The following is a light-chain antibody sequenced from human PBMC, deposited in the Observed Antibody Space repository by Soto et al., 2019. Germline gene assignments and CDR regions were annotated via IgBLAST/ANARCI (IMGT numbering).Light chain of an antibody. CDR3: MQALQTPYT. J-gene: IGKJ2*01. Sequence: DIVMTQSPLSLPVTPGEPASISCRSSQSLLHSNGYNYLDWYLQKPGQSPQLLIYLGSNRASGVLDRFSGSGSGTDFTLKISRVEDEDVGVYYCMQALQTPYTVGQGTKLEIK. CDR2: LGS. CDR1: QSLLHSNGYNY. V-gene: IGKV2-28*01.